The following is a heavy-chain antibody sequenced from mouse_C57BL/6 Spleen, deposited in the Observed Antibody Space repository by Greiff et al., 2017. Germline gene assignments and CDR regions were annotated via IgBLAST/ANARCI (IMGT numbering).Heavy chain of an antibody. V-gene: IGHV1-55*01. J-gene: IGHJ2*01. CDR1: GYTFTSYW. Sequence: QVQLQQPGAELVKPGASVKLSCKASGYTFTSYWITWVKQRPGQGLEWIGDIYPGSGSTNYNEKFKSKATLTVDTSSSTAYLQLSSLTSEDSAVYYCARSVTTGYYFDYWGQGTTLTVSS. CDR2: IYPGSGST. D-gene: IGHD2-2*01. CDR3: ARSVTTGYYFDY.